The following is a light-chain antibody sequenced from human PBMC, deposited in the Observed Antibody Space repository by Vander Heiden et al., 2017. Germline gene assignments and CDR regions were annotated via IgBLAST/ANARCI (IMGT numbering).Light chain of an antibody. CDR1: QSVRSN. V-gene: IGKV3D-15*01. CDR3: QQDKYWPPLT. Sequence: IVLTQSPATLSVSPGERATLSCRASQSVRSNLAWYQQKPGQAPRLLIYGASTRATGIPARFSGSGYGTEFTLTISSLQLEDFSVYYCQQDKYWPPLTFGGGTKVEIK. CDR2: GAS. J-gene: IGKJ4*01.